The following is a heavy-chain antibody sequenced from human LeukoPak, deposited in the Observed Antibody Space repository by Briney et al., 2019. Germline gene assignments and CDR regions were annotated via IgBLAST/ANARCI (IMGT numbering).Heavy chain of an antibody. V-gene: IGHV3-23*01. CDR2: ISGSGGST. Sequence: PGGSLRLSCAASGFTFSSYAMSWVRQAPGKGLEWVSAISGSGGSTYYADSVKGRFTISRDNSKNALYLQMNSLRAEDTAVYYCAKDRGYSSIAAAGTRPGNYWGQGTLVTVSS. CDR1: GFTFSSYA. CDR3: AKDRGYSSIAAAGTRPGNY. J-gene: IGHJ4*02. D-gene: IGHD6-13*01.